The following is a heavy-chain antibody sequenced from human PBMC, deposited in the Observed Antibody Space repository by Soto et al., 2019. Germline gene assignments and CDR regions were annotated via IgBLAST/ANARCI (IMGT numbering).Heavy chain of an antibody. CDR1: GFTFSTYA. V-gene: IGHV3-23*01. CDR2: IRGSNGRI. J-gene: IGHJ3*02. Sequence: GGSLRLSCAASGFTFSTYAMSWVRQAPGKGLEWISNIRGSNGRIDYADSVKGRFTISRDNSKNTLYLEMNSLRAEDTAVYYCAKDFGDPYSFESWGQGDMVTVSS. CDR3: AKDFGDPYSFES. D-gene: IGHD2-21*01.